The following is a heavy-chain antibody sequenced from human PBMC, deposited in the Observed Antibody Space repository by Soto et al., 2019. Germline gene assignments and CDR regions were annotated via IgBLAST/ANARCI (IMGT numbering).Heavy chain of an antibody. V-gene: IGHV3-15*07. CDR2: IKSKTDGGTS. J-gene: IGHJ4*01. CDR3: STDSYITLKLVRFDY. Sequence: GGSLRLSCAASGFTFSTAWISWVRQAPGKGLEWVGRIKSKTDGGTSDFAAPVRGRFAISRDDSESMVYLQMDSLKTEDTAVYYCSTDSYITLKLVRFDYWGLGNLVTVSS. CDR1: GFTFSTAW. D-gene: IGHD3-22*01.